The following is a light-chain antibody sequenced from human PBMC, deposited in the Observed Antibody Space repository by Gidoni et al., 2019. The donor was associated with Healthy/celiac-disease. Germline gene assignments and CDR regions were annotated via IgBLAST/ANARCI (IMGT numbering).Light chain of an antibody. CDR3: QQRSNWPTLT. CDR2: DAS. Sequence: EIVLTQSPATLSLSPGERATLSCRASQSVSSYLAWYQQKPGQAPRLLTYDASNRATGIPGRFSGSGSGTDFTLTISSLEPEDFAVYYCQQRSNWPTLTFGGGTKVEIK. J-gene: IGKJ4*01. V-gene: IGKV3-11*01. CDR1: QSVSSY.